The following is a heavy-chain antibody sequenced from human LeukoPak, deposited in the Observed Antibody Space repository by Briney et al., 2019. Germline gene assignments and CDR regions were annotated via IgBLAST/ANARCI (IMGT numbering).Heavy chain of an antibody. Sequence: SETLSPTCGVSGGSFSGYLWNWVRQSPGKGLEWMGEINHSGTTNYNPSLKSRVTISIDRSRNQFSLNLTSVTAADTAVFYCARGVKQLARFYFYMDVWGKGTTVTVSS. J-gene: IGHJ6*03. CDR2: INHSGTT. CDR3: ARGVKQLARFYFYMDV. CDR1: GGSFSGYL. D-gene: IGHD3-22*01. V-gene: IGHV4-34*01.